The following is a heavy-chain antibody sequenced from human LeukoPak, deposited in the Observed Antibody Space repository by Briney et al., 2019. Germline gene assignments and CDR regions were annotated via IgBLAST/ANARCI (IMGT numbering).Heavy chain of an antibody. D-gene: IGHD1-7*01. CDR3: ARLSGYNWNYGVDY. CDR2: ISAYNDNT. V-gene: IGHV1-18*01. J-gene: IGHJ4*02. CDR1: GYTFTSYG. Sequence: GASVKVSCTASGYTFTSYGISWVRQAPGQGLEWMGWISAYNDNTNYAQKLKGRVTMTTDTSTSTAYMELRSLRSDDTAVYYCARLSGYNWNYGVDYWGQGTLVTVSS.